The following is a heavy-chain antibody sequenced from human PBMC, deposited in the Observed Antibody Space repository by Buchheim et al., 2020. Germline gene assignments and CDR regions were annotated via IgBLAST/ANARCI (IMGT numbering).Heavy chain of an antibody. CDR2: IYSGGSK. V-gene: IGHV3-66*01. CDR3: ARVFVDSQGGMDV. D-gene: IGHD3/OR15-3a*01. Sequence: EVQLVESGGGLVQPGGSLRLSCAASGFTVSSNYMSWVRQAPGKGLEWVSVIYSGGSKYYADSVKGRFTIHRDNSKNTLYLQMNSLRAEDTAVYYCARVFVDSQGGMDVWGQGTT. J-gene: IGHJ6*02. CDR1: GFTVSSNY.